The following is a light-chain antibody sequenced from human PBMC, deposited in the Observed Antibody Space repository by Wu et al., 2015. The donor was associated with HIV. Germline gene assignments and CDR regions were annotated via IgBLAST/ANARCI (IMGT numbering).Light chain of an antibody. J-gene: IGKJ1*01. Sequence: EIVMTQSPATSSVSPGERATLSCRASQTVGSNLAWYQQKPGQTPRLLIYGASTRATGIPARFSGSGSGTAFTLTISSLQSEDFAVYYCQQYRDWSWTFGQGTKVEIK. CDR2: GAS. V-gene: IGKV3-15*01. CDR3: QQYRDWSWT. CDR1: QTVGSN.